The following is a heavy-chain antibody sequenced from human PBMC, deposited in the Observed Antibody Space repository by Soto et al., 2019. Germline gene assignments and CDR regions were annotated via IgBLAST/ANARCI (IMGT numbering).Heavy chain of an antibody. Sequence: EVQLVESGGGLVKAGGSLRLSCTASGFTFRNDNMNWVRQAPGKGLEWVASISTGGADMFYADSVKGRFTISRDNAQNSLFLQIDSPKAEDTAVYYCATDLASPAGDYLGSWGQGTLVTVSS. J-gene: IGHJ4*02. CDR1: GFTFRNDN. V-gene: IGHV3-21*01. CDR2: ISTGGADM. CDR3: ATDLASPAGDYLGS.